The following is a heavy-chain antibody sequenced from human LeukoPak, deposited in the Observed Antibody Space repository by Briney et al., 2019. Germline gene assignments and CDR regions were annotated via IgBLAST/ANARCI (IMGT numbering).Heavy chain of an antibody. D-gene: IGHD3-10*01. CDR3: ARKGVIHYYGSGSYVY. CDR1: GGSISSGSYY. V-gene: IGHV4-61*02. CDR2: IYTSGST. J-gene: IGHJ4*02. Sequence: SQTLSLTCTVSGGSISSGSYYWSWIRQPAGKGLEWIGRIYTSGSTNYNPSLKSRVTISVDTSKNQFSLKLSSVTAADTAVYYCARKGVIHYYGSGSYVYWGQGTLVTVSS.